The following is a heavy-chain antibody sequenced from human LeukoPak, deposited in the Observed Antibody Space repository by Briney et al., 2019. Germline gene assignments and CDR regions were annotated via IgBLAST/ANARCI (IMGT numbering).Heavy chain of an antibody. CDR2: IYYSGST. CDR3: ARVSYYYDSSGHDNDY. D-gene: IGHD3-22*01. Sequence: SETLSLTCTVSGGSLSSGGYYWSWIRQHPGKGLEWIGYIYYSGSTYYNPSLKSRVTISLDTSKNQFSLNLSSVTAADTAVYYCARVSYYYDSSGHDNDYWGQGTLVTVSS. CDR1: GGSLSSGGYY. J-gene: IGHJ4*02. V-gene: IGHV4-31*03.